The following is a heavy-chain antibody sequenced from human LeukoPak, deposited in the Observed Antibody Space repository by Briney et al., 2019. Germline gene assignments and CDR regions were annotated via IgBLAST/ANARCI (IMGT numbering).Heavy chain of an antibody. CDR1: GFTFSSYW. CDR3: TRLMTTVTTAAFDI. Sequence: PGGSLRLSCAASGFTFSSYWMHWVRQAPGKGLVWVSRINSDGSGATYADSVKGRFTISRDNARNTLYLQMNSLRAEDTAVYYCTRLMTTVTTAAFDIWGQGTMVTASS. CDR2: INSDGSGA. J-gene: IGHJ3*02. D-gene: IGHD4-17*01. V-gene: IGHV3-74*01.